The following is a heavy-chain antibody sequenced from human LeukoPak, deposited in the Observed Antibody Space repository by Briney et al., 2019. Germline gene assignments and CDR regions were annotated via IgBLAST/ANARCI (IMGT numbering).Heavy chain of an antibody. CDR3: AKEARPGYCSGGSCSWFDP. D-gene: IGHD2-15*01. V-gene: IGHV3-23*01. CDR1: GFTFSNYA. Sequence: GGSLRLSCAASGFTFSNYAMTWVRRAPGKGLQWVSAISGSGGSTYYADSVKGRFTISRDNLKNTLYLQVNSLRVEDTAVYYCAKEARPGYCSGGSCSWFDPWGQGALVTVSS. J-gene: IGHJ5*02. CDR2: ISGSGGST.